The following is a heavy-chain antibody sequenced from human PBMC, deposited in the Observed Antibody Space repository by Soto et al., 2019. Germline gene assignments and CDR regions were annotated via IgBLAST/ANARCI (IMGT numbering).Heavy chain of an antibody. CDR1: GYTFTTSG. D-gene: IGHD2-15*01. V-gene: IGHV1-18*01. CDR2: ISTYNVDT. J-gene: IGHJ6*02. Sequence: QVQLVQSGPEVRKPGASVKVSCEASGYTFTTSGISWVRQVPGQGLEWMGRISTYNVDTNSAQNFQGRVLMTADTSTGTAYMELMILKSDDTAVYYCARQGSWPYYYYGLDVWGQGTTVTVSS. CDR3: ARQGSWPYYYYGLDV.